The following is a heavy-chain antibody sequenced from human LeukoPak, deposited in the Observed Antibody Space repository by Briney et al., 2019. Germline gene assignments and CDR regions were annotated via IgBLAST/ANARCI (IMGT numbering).Heavy chain of an antibody. CDR3: ARDWELGY. V-gene: IGHV1-46*01. CDR1: GYTFTGYY. Sequence: ASVKVSCKASGYTFTGYYIHWVRQAPGQGLEWMGSVHPSGGRTTYAQKFQGRVTITRDTSTSTVYMDLSSLRSEDTAVYYCARDWELGYWGQGTLVTVSS. D-gene: IGHD1-26*01. J-gene: IGHJ4*02. CDR2: VHPSGGRT.